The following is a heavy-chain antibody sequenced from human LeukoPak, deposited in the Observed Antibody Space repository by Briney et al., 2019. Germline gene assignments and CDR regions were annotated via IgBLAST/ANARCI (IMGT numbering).Heavy chain of an antibody. CDR3: AREPPYSGSYSFEY. CDR1: GFHFSSYA. CDR2: ISYDGSNK. Sequence: GSLKLSFAASGFHFSSYAMDWVRPAPGKGLGGVAVISYDGSNKYYADSVKGRFTISRDNSKNTLYLQMNSLRAEDTAVYYCAREPPYSGSYSFEYWGQGTLVTVSS. V-gene: IGHV3-30*01. J-gene: IGHJ4*02. D-gene: IGHD1-26*01.